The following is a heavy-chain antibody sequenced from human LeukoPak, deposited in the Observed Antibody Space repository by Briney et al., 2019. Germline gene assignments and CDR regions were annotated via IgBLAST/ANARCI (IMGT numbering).Heavy chain of an antibody. Sequence: GESLKISCKGSGYSFTSYWIGWVRQMPGKGLEWMGVTYPGDSDTRYSPSFQGQVTISADKSISTAYLQWSSLKASDTAMYYCARRPAGYCSSNSCHSFDYWGQGTLVTVSS. J-gene: IGHJ4*02. CDR3: ARRPAGYCSSNSCHSFDY. D-gene: IGHD2-2*01. CDR2: TYPGDSDT. CDR1: GYSFTSYW. V-gene: IGHV5-51*01.